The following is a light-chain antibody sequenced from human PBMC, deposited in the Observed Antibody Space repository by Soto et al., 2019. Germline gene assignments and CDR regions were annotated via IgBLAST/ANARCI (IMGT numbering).Light chain of an antibody. CDR2: EDT. J-gene: IGLJ3*02. Sequence: SYELKQPPSVSVSPGQTAKITCSGDELPNKYVYWYQQKSGQAPVLVLYEDTKRPSGIPERYSASSLGTLATLTISGAQVEDEADSYCYSFDRGGNRVFGGGTKLTVL. CDR1: ELPNKY. CDR3: YSFDRGGNRV. V-gene: IGLV3-10*01.